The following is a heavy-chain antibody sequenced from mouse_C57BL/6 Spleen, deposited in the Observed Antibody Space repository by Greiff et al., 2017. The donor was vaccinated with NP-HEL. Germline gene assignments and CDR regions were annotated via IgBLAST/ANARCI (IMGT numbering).Heavy chain of an antibody. V-gene: IGHV1-9*01. CDR3: ARYYSNRYFDV. CDR1: GYTFTGYW. CDR2: ILPGSGST. D-gene: IGHD2-5*01. Sequence: QVQLKQSGAELMKPGASVKLSCKATGYTFTGYWIEWVKQRPGHGLEWIGEILPGSGSTTYNEKFKGKATFTTDTSSNTAYMQLSSLTTEDSAIYYCARYYSNRYFDVWGTGTTVTVSS. J-gene: IGHJ1*03.